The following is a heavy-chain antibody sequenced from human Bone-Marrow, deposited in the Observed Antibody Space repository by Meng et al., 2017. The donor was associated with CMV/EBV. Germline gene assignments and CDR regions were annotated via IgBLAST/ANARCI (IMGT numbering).Heavy chain of an antibody. CDR1: GFTFSSYA. Sequence: GESLKISCAASGFTFSSYAMSWVRQAPGKGLEWVSAISGSGGSTYYADSVKGRFTISRDNSKNTLYLQMNSLRAEDTAVYYCANAGSCYTGWCYYYGMDVWGQGTTVTVSS. D-gene: IGHD2-2*02. CDR2: ISGSGGST. V-gene: IGHV3-23*01. CDR3: ANAGSCYTGWCYYYGMDV. J-gene: IGHJ6*02.